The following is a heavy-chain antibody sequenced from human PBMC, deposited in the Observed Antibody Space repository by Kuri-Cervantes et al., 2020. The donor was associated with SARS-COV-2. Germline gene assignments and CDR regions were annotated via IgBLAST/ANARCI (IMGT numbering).Heavy chain of an antibody. CDR1: GFTFDDYA. D-gene: IGHD5-18*01. CDR2: ITWNSYNI. J-gene: IGHJ4*02. CDR3: AKDRAAMVLGVFDY. V-gene: IGHV3-9*01. Sequence: GGSLRLSCAASGFTFDDYAMHWVRQAPGKGLEWVSGITWNSYNIDYADSVKGRFTISRDNAQNSLYLQMNSLRAEDTAVYYCAKDRAAMVLGVFDYWGQGTLVTVSS.